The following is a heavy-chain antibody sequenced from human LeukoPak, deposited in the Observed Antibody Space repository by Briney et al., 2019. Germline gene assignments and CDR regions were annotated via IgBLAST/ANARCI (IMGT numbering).Heavy chain of an antibody. J-gene: IGHJ4*02. Sequence: ASVKVSCKASGYTFTSYGISWVRQAPGQGLEWLGWMNPNSGGTNYAQKFQGRVTMTRDTSVSTAYMELSGLRSDDTAVYYCAIRDCSGGTCDFDYWGQGTLVIASS. D-gene: IGHD2-15*01. V-gene: IGHV1-2*02. CDR3: AIRDCSGGTCDFDY. CDR1: GYTFTSYG. CDR2: MNPNSGGT.